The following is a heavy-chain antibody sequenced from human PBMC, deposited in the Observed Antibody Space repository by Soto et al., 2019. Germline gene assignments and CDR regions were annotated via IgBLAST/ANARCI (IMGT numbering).Heavy chain of an antibody. D-gene: IGHD3-10*01. CDR1: GFTFDDYA. Sequence: EVQLVESGGGLVQPGRSLRLSCAASGFTFDDYAMHWVRQAPGKGLEWVSGISWNSGSIGYADSVKGRFTISRDNAKNSLYLQMNSLRAEDTSLYYCAKDSGKFQGDFYYWGQGTLVTVSS. CDR2: ISWNSGSI. CDR3: AKDSGKFQGDFYY. V-gene: IGHV3-9*01. J-gene: IGHJ4*02.